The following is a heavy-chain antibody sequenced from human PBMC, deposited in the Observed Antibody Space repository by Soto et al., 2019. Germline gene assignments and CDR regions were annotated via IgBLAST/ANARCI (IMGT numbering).Heavy chain of an antibody. CDR3: ARGPAYIDGWRTFDL. Sequence: PWETLSLTLAVSGDSFRGAENYGSGIRQPLGKGPERIGYTCYNGDTKYNPALRGRVTMAEAPSKNQFSLRLSFVAAADTAVYFCARGPAYIDGWRTFDLWGRGILVTVSS. CDR2: TCYNGDT. CDR1: GDSFRGAENY. J-gene: IGHJ4*02. V-gene: IGHV4-61*08. D-gene: IGHD6-19*01.